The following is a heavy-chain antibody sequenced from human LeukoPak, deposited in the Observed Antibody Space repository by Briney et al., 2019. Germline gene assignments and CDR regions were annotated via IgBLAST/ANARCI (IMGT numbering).Heavy chain of an antibody. CDR2: ISGSGGSA. CDR3: AKDKRKQWLVFDY. V-gene: IGHV3-23*01. Sequence: GGSLRLSCAASGFTFSSYAMSWVRQAPGKGLEWVSAISGSGGSAYYADSVKGRFTISRDNSKNTLYLQMNSLRAEDTAVYYCAKDKRKQWLVFDYWGQGTLVTVSS. D-gene: IGHD6-19*01. CDR1: GFTFSSYA. J-gene: IGHJ4*02.